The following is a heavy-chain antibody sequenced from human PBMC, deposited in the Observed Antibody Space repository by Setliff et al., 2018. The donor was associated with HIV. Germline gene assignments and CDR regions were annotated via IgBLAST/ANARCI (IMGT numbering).Heavy chain of an antibody. V-gene: IGHV4-38-2*02. J-gene: IGHJ4*02. Sequence: SETLSLTCTVSGYSISSGYYWGWIRQPPGKGLEWIGSIYHSGSTYYNPSLKSRVTISVDTSKNQFSLKLSSVTAADTAVYYCARQAWHSGRNGYFVDYWGQGTLVTVSS. CDR3: ARQAWHSGRNGYFVDY. CDR1: GYSISSGYY. CDR2: IYHSGST. D-gene: IGHD2-15*01.